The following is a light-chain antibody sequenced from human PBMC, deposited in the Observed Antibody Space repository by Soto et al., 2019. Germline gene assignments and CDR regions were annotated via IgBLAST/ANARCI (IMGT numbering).Light chain of an antibody. CDR2: LKDDGSH. CDR3: QTWGTATVV. J-gene: IGLJ2*01. CDR1: SGHSTNA. Sequence: QSVLTQSPSASASLGASVRLTCTLSSGHSTNAIAWYQLQPEKGPRYLMNLKDDGSHITGDRIPDRFSGSSSGAERYLTISSLQSEDEADYYCQTWGTATVVFGGGTKLTVL. V-gene: IGLV4-69*01.